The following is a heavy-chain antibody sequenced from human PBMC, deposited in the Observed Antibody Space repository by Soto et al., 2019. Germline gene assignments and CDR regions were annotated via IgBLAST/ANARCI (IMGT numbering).Heavy chain of an antibody. CDR3: ARLAWYSDRSGYFDY. Sequence: SETLSLTCAVSGGSISRNNWWSWFRQPPGKGLEWIGEVDHSGSTNYKSSLKSRVSMSVDKSKSQFSLKLNSVTAADTAVYYCARLAWYSDRSGYFDYWGQGTLVTVSS. D-gene: IGHD3-22*01. J-gene: IGHJ4*02. V-gene: IGHV4-4*02. CDR2: VDHSGST. CDR1: GGSISRNNW.